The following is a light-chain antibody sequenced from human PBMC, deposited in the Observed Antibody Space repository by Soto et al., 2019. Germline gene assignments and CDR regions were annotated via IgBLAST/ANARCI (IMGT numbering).Light chain of an antibody. CDR2: AAS. J-gene: IGKJ2*01. V-gene: IGKV1-39*01. CDR3: QQSYSAPYT. Sequence: DIQMTQSPSSLSASVGDRVTITCRASESIYSSLNWYHQKPGKAPKLLIYAASNLQSGVPSRFSGSGSGTDFTLSISSLQPEDFGTYYCQQSYSAPYTFGQGTKLEI. CDR1: ESIYSS.